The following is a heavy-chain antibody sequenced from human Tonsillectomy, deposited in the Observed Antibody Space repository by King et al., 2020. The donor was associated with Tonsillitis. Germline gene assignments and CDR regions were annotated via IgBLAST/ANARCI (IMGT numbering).Heavy chain of an antibody. V-gene: IGHV3-15*01. CDR2: IKSQTDGGTI. Sequence: VQLVESGGGLVKPGGSLRLSCAASGFTFSNAWMTWVRQAPGKGLEWVGRIKSQTDGGTIDYAAPVKGRFTISTDDSKTTLYLQMNSLKTEDTAMYYCITGLGMTDNDYWGQGTLVTVSS. J-gene: IGHJ4*02. CDR1: GFTFSNAW. CDR3: ITGLGMTDNDY. D-gene: IGHD1-14*01.